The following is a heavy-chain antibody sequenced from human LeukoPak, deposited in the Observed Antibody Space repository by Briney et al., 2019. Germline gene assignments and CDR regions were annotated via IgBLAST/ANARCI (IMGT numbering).Heavy chain of an antibody. CDR1: GFTFSTYA. CDR2: IHRSGSYT. J-gene: IGHJ3*01. D-gene: IGHD6-19*01. CDR3: AKDLPARRVVGSGWYPDVFDV. V-gene: IGHV3-23*01. Sequence: GGSLRLSCAASGFTFSTYALSWVRQAPGKGLEWVSAIHRSGSYTYYADSVKGRFTISRDNSKNTLYLQMNSLRAEDTAIYYCAKDLPARRVVGSGWYPDVFDVWGQGTEVTVSS.